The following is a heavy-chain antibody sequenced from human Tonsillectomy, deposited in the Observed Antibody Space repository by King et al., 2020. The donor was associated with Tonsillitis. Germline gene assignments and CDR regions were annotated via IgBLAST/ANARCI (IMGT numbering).Heavy chain of an antibody. D-gene: IGHD2/OR15-2a*01. Sequence: GQLVQSGADVKEPGASLKVSCKASGYSFTNYYMHWVRQAPGQRLEWMGLINPSGTGTGYAQNFQGRITMTRDMSTGTDYMELSSLRSDDTAVYYCAREGGSFRHFDLWGRGTLVTVSS. J-gene: IGHJ2*01. CDR1: GYSFTNYY. CDR3: AREGGSFRHFDL. V-gene: IGHV1-46*01. CDR2: INPSGTGT.